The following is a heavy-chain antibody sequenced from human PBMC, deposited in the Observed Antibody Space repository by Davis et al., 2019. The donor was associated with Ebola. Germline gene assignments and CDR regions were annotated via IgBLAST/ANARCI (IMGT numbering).Heavy chain of an antibody. Sequence: AASVKVSCKASGYTFTGYYMHWVRQAPGQGLEWMGWISAYNGNTNYAQKFQGRVTITADESTSTAYMELSSLRSEDTAVNYCARVYFGGLNYYYYGMDVWGQGTTVTVSS. CDR3: ARVYFGGLNYYYYGMDV. V-gene: IGHV1-18*04. D-gene: IGHD3-16*01. J-gene: IGHJ6*02. CDR2: ISAYNGNT. CDR1: GYTFTGYY.